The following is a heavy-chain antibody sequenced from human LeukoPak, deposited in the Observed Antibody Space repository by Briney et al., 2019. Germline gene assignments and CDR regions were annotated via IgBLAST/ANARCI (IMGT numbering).Heavy chain of an antibody. V-gene: IGHV4-34*01. CDR2: INHRGST. Sequence: PSETLSLTCAVYGGSLSVFYWSWIRQPPGKGMEWIGEINHRGSTNYNPSLKSRVTISVDTSKNQLSLKLSSVTAADTAVYYCASSYSSSWQGDYYYYMDVWGKGTTVTVSS. CDR1: GGSLSVFY. CDR3: ASSYSSSWQGDYYYYMDV. D-gene: IGHD6-13*01. J-gene: IGHJ6*03.